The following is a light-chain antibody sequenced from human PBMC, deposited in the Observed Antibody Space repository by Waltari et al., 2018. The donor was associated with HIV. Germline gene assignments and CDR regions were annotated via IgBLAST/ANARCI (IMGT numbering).Light chain of an antibody. Sequence: QSALTQPPSASGSLGQSVTISCTGSSSDIGAYDFVSWFQQPPPSAPKLLLCEVTRRPSTVSDRCAGSRAGNTACLTVAGLQPDDEATYFCSSYGDSLRVLFGGGTNVTVL. CDR1: SSDIGAYDF. CDR2: EVT. V-gene: IGLV2-8*01. J-gene: IGLJ3*02. CDR3: SSYGDSLRVL.